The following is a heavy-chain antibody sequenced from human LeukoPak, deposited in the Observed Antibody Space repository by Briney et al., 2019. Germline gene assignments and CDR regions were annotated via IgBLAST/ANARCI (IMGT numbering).Heavy chain of an antibody. Sequence: GGSLRLSCAASRFTFSNYSVNWVRQAPGKGLEWVSYINSRSSTIYYADSVRGRFTISRDNAKNSLYLQMNGLKAEDTAIYYCAKGRYYDSSGYYYYVYWGQGTLVTVSS. CDR1: RFTFSNYS. CDR2: INSRSSTI. V-gene: IGHV3-48*01. D-gene: IGHD3-22*01. CDR3: AKGRYYDSSGYYYYVY. J-gene: IGHJ4*02.